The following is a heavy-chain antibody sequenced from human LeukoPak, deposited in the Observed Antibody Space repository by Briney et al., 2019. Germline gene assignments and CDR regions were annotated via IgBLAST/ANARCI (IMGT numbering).Heavy chain of an antibody. V-gene: IGHV3-7*01. CDR1: RSTFSRDS. Sequence: PGGSLRLSCAASRSTFSRDSMSWVRQAPGGGLEFVANIRQDGGTVNYVDSVKGRFTISRDNAKDSLYLQMNSLRADDTAVYYCTRDLGGGYFDDWGQGILVTVSS. J-gene: IGHJ4*02. CDR3: TRDLGGGYFDD. D-gene: IGHD3-16*01. CDR2: IRQDGGTV.